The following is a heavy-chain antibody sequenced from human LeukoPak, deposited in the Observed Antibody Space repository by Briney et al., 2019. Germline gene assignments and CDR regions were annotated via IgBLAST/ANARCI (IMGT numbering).Heavy chain of an antibody. V-gene: IGHV1-69-2*01. CDR3: ATPSGSYFGYYYFHW. D-gene: IGHD1-26*01. CDR2: VNPKNGET. Sequence: ASVKISCKASVYKFSDYYVHWVQQAPGKGLEWMGRVNPKNGETMYVGKLLGRISISADTSTNTVYMELSSLRSEDTAVYYCATPSGSYFGYYYFHWWGQGTLVTVSS. CDR1: VYKFSDYY. J-gene: IGHJ4*02.